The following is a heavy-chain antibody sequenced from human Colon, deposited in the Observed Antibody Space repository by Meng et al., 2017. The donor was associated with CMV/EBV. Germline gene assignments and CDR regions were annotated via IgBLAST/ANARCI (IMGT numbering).Heavy chain of an antibody. Sequence: ASVKVSCKASGYTFTSYAMHWVRQAPGQRLEWMGWSNAGNGNTKYSQEFQGRVTITRDTSASTAYMELSSLRSEDMAVYYCGYSGYDQPGSYYYYGMDVWGQGTTVTVSS. V-gene: IGHV1-3*02. D-gene: IGHD5-12*01. CDR1: GYTFTSYA. CDR3: GYSGYDQPGSYYYYGMDV. J-gene: IGHJ6*02. CDR2: SNAGNGNT.